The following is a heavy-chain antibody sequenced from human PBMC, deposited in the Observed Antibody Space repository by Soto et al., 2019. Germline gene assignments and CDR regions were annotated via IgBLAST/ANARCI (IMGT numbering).Heavy chain of an antibody. CDR2: INRDGSST. Sequence: HPGVSPGLSCAASGFTFSEHGMYWVRQAPGTGLVWVAHINRDGSSTNYADAVKGRFAISRDNAKNTLYLQMNSLRAEDTAMYYCTRVAYDALTGNYKGNWFDPWGQGT. CDR3: TRVAYDALTGNYKGNWFDP. D-gene: IGHD3-9*01. J-gene: IGHJ5*02. CDR1: GFTFSEHG. V-gene: IGHV3-74*01.